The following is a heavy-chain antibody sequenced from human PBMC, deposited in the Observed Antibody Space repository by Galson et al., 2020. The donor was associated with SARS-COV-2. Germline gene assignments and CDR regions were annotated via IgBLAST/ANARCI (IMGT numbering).Heavy chain of an antibody. CDR3: ARESRMADYYYYYGMDV. CDR1: GYTFTGYY. J-gene: IGHJ6*02. CDR2: INPNSGGT. D-gene: IGHD2-15*01. V-gene: IGHV1-2*02. Sequence: ASVTVSCQASGYTFTGYYMHWVRQAPGQGLEWMGWINPNSGGTNYAQKFQGRVTMTRDTSISTAYMELSRLRSDDTAVYYCARESRMADYYYYYGMDVWGQGTTVTVSS.